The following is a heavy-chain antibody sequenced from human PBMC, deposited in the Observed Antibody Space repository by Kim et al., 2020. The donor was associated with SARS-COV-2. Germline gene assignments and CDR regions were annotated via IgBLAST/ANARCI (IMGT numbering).Heavy chain of an antibody. CDR2: IKGDGTT. CDR3: ARSYRWALDI. D-gene: IGHD1-26*01. CDR1: GFTFGNDW. V-gene: IGHV3-74*03. Sequence: GGSLRLSCTASGFTFGNDWMHWVRQAPGKGLVWVSLIKGDGTTKYADSVRGRLTISRDNARTTLFLQMNSLRPEDTAVYYCARSYRWALDIWGHGTIVTVSS. J-gene: IGHJ3*02.